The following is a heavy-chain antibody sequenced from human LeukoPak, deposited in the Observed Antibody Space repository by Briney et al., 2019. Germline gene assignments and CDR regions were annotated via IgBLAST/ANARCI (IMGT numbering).Heavy chain of an antibody. V-gene: IGHV4-38-2*01. Sequence: SETLSLTCDVSGDSISTDYYWTWLRPPPGQGLEWIGGIYHSGRTYYNPSLKGRVTISVDTSKNQFSLKLYSVTAADSAVYYCARAKKTSDSRGYFHFDYWGQGTRVTVSS. CDR1: GDSISTDYY. D-gene: IGHD3-22*01. CDR2: IYHSGRT. J-gene: IGHJ4*02. CDR3: ARAKKTSDSRGYFHFDY.